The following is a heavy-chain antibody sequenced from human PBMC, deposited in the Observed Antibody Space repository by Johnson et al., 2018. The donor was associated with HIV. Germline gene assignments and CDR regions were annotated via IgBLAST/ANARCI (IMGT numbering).Heavy chain of an antibody. Sequence: VQLVESGGGLVKPGGSLRLSCAASGFTFSSYDMHWVRQATGKGLEWVSAIGTAGDTYYPGSVKGRFTISRENAKNSLYLQMNSLRAEDTAVYYCARGGHSASYYWGQVDAFDIWGQGTMVTVSS. CDR2: IGTAGDT. V-gene: IGHV3-13*01. CDR1: GFTFSSYD. J-gene: IGHJ3*02. D-gene: IGHD1-26*01. CDR3: ARGGHSASYYWGQVDAFDI.